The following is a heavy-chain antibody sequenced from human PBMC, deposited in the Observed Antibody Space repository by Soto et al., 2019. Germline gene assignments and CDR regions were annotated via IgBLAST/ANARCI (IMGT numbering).Heavy chain of an antibody. CDR2: INAGLGNT. J-gene: IGHJ6*03. CDR3: ARDQVVSYYYYYMDV. Sequence: SVKLSCEYCGYRLSSNAIHWVRQTPEQRLEWMGWINAGLGNTKVSQKFQGRLTITRDTSASTAYMELSSPTSEDTGVYYCARDQVVSYYYYYMDVWGKGTTVTVSS. V-gene: IGHV1-3*01. CDR1: GYRLSSNA. D-gene: IGHD2-2*01.